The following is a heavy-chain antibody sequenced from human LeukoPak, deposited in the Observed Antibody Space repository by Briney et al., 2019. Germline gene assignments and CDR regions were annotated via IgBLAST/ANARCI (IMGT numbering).Heavy chain of an antibody. Sequence: GGSLRLSCAASRFTFSSYSMNWVRQAPGKGLEWVSSISSSSSYIYYADSVKGRFTISRDNAKNSLYLQMNSLRAEDTAVYYCAGRTYYYDSSGYYIDYWGQGTLVTVSS. CDR3: AGRTYYYDSSGYYIDY. V-gene: IGHV3-21*01. J-gene: IGHJ4*02. CDR2: ISSSSSYI. CDR1: RFTFSSYS. D-gene: IGHD3-22*01.